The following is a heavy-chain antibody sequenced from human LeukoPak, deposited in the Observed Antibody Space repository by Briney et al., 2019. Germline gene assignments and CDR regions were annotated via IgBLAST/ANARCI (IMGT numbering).Heavy chain of an antibody. D-gene: IGHD2-2*01. Sequence: VGSLRLSCAASGFTFSGYAMSWVRQAPGKGLECVSAISVNDDSTYYADSVKGRFTISRDISKNTLSLQMNSLRAEDTAVYYCAKAISSSPPRRFDPWGQGTLVTVSS. J-gene: IGHJ5*02. CDR3: AKAISSSPPRRFDP. CDR1: GFTFSGYA. V-gene: IGHV3-23*01. CDR2: ISVNDDST.